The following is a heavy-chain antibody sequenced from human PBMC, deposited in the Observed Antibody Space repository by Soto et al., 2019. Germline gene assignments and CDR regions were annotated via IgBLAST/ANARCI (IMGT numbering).Heavy chain of an antibody. CDR3: ARGRASGSYYLLDY. J-gene: IGHJ4*02. D-gene: IGHD3-10*01. CDR1: GHTFTSYD. V-gene: IGHV1-8*01. Sequence: GASVKVSCKASGHTFTSYDINWVRQATGHGLEWMGWINPNSGNIGYAQEFQGRVTMTRDTAIRTAYMEVSRLRSDDTAVYYCARGRASGSYYLLDYWGQGTLVTVSS. CDR2: INPNSGNI.